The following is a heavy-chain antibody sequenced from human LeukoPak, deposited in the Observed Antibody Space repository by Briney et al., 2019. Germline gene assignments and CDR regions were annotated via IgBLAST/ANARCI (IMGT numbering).Heavy chain of an antibody. CDR3: AKRLAVLGPSFDL. V-gene: IGHV3-23*01. Sequence: GGSLRLSCAASGFTFSSYAMSWVRQAPGKGLEWVSAISGSGGSTYYADSAKGRFTIPRDNSKNTLYLQMNSLTPEDTAIYYCAKRLAVLGPSFDLWGQGALVTVSS. D-gene: IGHD6-19*01. J-gene: IGHJ4*02. CDR2: ISGSGGST. CDR1: GFTFSSYA.